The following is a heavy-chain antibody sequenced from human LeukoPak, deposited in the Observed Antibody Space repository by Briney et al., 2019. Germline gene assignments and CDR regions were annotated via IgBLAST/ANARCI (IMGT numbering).Heavy chain of an antibody. J-gene: IGHJ4*02. CDR2: IYSGGST. D-gene: IGHD3-10*01. CDR1: GFTVSSNY. Sequence: GGPLRLSCAASGFTVSSNYMSWVRQAPGKGLEWVSVIYSGGSTYYADSVKGRFTISRDNSKNTLYLQMNSLRAEDTAVYYCARSGGSGSYYIGYWGQGTLVTVSS. CDR3: ARSGGSGSYYIGY. V-gene: IGHV3-66*01.